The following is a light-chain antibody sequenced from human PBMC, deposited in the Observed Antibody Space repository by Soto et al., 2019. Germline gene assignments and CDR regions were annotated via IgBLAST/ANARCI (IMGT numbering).Light chain of an antibody. J-gene: IGKJ3*01. V-gene: IGKV3-20*01. CDR1: QSITNSY. CDR2: GAS. CDR3: QQYGSSRFT. Sequence: EIVLPQSPGTLSLSPGERATLSCRASQSITNSYLAWYQQKPGQAPRLLVYGASSRATGIPDRFSGSGSGTDFTLTISRLEPEDFAVYYCQQYGSSRFTFGPGTKVDIK.